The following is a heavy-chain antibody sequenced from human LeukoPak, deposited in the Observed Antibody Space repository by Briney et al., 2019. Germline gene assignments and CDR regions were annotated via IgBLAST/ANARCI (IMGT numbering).Heavy chain of an antibody. V-gene: IGHV1-2*02. Sequence: ASVKVSCKASGYTFTGYHMHWVRQAPGQGLEWMGWINPNSGGTNYAQKFQGRVTMTRDTSISTAYMELSRLRSDDTAVYYCARDGTPPTYYYDSSGSPPFDYWGQGTLVTVSS. D-gene: IGHD3-22*01. CDR3: ARDGTPPTYYYDSSGSPPFDY. CDR1: GYTFTGYH. J-gene: IGHJ4*02. CDR2: INPNSGGT.